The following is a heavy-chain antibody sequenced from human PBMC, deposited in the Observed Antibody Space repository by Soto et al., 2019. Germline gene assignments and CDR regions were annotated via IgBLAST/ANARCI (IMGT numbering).Heavy chain of an antibody. Sequence: QVQLQESGPGLVKPAQTLSLTCTVSGGSISSGDYYWSWIRQPPGKGLEWIGYIYYSGSTYYNPSLKSRVTISVDTSKNQFALKLRSVTAADTAVYYCAREGVRGVEVSWGQGTLVTVSS. V-gene: IGHV4-30-4*01. CDR1: GGSISSGDYY. J-gene: IGHJ5*02. CDR3: AREGVRGVEVS. D-gene: IGHD3-10*01. CDR2: IYYSGST.